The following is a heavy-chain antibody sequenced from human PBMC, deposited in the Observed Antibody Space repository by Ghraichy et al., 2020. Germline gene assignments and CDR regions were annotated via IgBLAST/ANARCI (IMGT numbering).Heavy chain of an antibody. Sequence: ASVKVSCKASGYTFTSYAMHWVRQAPGQRLEWMGWINAGNGNTKYSQKFQGRVTITRDTSASTAYMELSSLRSEDTAVYYCARLLRYSSGWYAVDYWGQGTLVTVSS. V-gene: IGHV1-3*01. CDR1: GYTFTSYA. D-gene: IGHD6-19*01. CDR3: ARLLRYSSGWYAVDY. CDR2: INAGNGNT. J-gene: IGHJ4*02.